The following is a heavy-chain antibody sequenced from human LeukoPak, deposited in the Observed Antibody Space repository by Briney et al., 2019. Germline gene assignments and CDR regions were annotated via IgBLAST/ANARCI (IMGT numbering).Heavy chain of an antibody. CDR3: TLTTFGVVYYFDY. CDR1: GFTFSSYA. CDR2: ISYDGINQ. J-gene: IGHJ4*02. D-gene: IGHD1/OR15-1a*01. V-gene: IGHV3-30*04. Sequence: PGRSLRLSCATSGFTFSSYAMHWVRQAPGKGLEWVALISYDGINQYYADSVKGRFIISRVNSKNTLYLQLNSLRLEDTAVYYCTLTTFGVVYYFDYWGQGTLATVSS.